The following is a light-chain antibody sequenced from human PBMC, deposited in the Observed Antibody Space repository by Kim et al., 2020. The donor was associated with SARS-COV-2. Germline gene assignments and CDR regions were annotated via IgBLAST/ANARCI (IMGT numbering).Light chain of an antibody. CDR2: GKN. CDR3: NSRDSSGNHWV. V-gene: IGLV3-19*01. CDR1: SLRSYY. J-gene: IGLJ3*02. Sequence: SSELTQDPAVSVALGQTVRITCQGDSLRSYYASWYQQKPGQAPVLVIYGKNNRPSGIPDRFSGSSSGNTASLTIIVAQAEDEADYYCNSRDSSGNHWVFG.